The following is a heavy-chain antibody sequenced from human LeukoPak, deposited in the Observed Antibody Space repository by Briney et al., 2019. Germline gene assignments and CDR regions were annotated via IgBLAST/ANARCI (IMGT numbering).Heavy chain of an antibody. J-gene: IGHJ5*02. CDR2: IYTSGST. Sequence: SETLPLTCTVSGGSISSGSYYWSWIRQPAGKGLEWIGRIYTSGSTNYNPSLKSRVTISVDTSKNQFSLKLSSVTAADTAVYYCARGAGGSGSYAHGPWGQGTLVTVSS. V-gene: IGHV4-61*02. D-gene: IGHD3-10*01. CDR3: ARGAGGSGSYAHGP. CDR1: GGSISSGSYY.